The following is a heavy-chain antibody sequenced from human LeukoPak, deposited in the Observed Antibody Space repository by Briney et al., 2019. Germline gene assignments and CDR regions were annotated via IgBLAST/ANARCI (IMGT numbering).Heavy chain of an antibody. Sequence: PSRTLSLTCTVSGGSISSGDYYWSWIRQPPGKGLEWIGYIYYSGSTYYNPPLKSRVTISVDTSKNQFSLKLSSVTAADTAVYYCASTNYDILTGYYHPCYFDYWGQGTLVTVSS. CDR1: GGSISSGDYY. V-gene: IGHV4-30-4*01. CDR2: IYYSGST. CDR3: ASTNYDILTGYYHPCYFDY. D-gene: IGHD3-9*01. J-gene: IGHJ4*02.